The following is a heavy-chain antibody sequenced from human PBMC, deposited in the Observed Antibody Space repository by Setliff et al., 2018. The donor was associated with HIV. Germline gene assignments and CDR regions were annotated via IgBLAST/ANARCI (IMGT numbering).Heavy chain of an antibody. D-gene: IGHD3-10*01. CDR2: ISTSGGST. J-gene: IGHJ4*02. V-gene: IGHV3-23*01. CDR3: ARRARALWFGGIDC. CDR1: GFTFSNHV. Sequence: GGSLRLSCAASGFTFSNHVMNWVRQAPGKGLEWVSAISTSGGSTYYADSVKGRFTISRDNSKNTLYLQMNSLRAEDTAVYYCARRARALWFGGIDCWGQGTLVTVS.